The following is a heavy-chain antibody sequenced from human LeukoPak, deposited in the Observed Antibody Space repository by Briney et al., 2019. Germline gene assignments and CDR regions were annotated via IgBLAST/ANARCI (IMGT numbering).Heavy chain of an antibody. CDR2: ISGSGGST. CDR3: AKVRSSGWYSNQGGY. Sequence: GGSLRLSCAAPGFTCRSYAMSWVRQAPGKGLEWVSAISGSGGSTYYADSGKGRFTIPTDNSKNTLYLQMNSLRAEDTAVYYCAKVRSSGWYSNQGGYWGQGTLVTVSS. CDR1: GFTCRSYA. V-gene: IGHV3-23*01. D-gene: IGHD6-19*01. J-gene: IGHJ4*02.